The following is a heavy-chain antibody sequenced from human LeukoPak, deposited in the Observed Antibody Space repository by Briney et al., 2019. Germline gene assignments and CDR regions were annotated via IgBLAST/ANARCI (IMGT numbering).Heavy chain of an antibody. D-gene: IGHD6-19*01. J-gene: IGHJ3*02. Sequence: SETLSLTCIVSGGSISSYYWSWIRQPPGKGLEWIGYIYYSGSTNYNPSLKSRVTISVDTSKNQFSLKLSSVTAADTAVYYCASSGWYTAFDIWGQGTMVTVSS. CDR3: ASSGWYTAFDI. CDR2: IYYSGST. CDR1: GGSISSYY. V-gene: IGHV4-59*01.